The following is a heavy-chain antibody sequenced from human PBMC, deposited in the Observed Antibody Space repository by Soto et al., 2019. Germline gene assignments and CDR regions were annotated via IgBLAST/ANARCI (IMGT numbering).Heavy chain of an antibody. D-gene: IGHD3-22*01. J-gene: IGHJ6*02. CDR1: GGTFSKYA. Sequence: QVQLVQSGAEMKQPGASVRVSCKASGGTFSKYAFSWVRQAPGQGLEWLGGTIPMFGTPNYAQKFQGRVAISADESTDTVYIELSILRSEDTAVYFCARPLRDRHYYYGLAVWGQGTTVTVSS. CDR3: ARPLRDRHYYYGLAV. CDR2: TIPMFGTP. V-gene: IGHV1-69*01.